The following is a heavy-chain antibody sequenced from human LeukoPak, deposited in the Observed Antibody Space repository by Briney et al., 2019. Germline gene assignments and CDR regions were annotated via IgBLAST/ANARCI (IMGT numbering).Heavy chain of an antibody. CDR2: INHSGST. V-gene: IGHV4-34*01. Sequence: SETLSLTCAVYGGSFSGYYWSWIRQPPGKGLEWIGEINHSGSTNYNPSLKSRVTISVDTSKNQFSLKLSSVTAADTAVYYCARVRVYGSGRNPYYYMDVWGKGTTVTVSS. J-gene: IGHJ6*03. CDR1: GGSFSGYY. D-gene: IGHD3-10*01. CDR3: ARVRVYGSGRNPYYYMDV.